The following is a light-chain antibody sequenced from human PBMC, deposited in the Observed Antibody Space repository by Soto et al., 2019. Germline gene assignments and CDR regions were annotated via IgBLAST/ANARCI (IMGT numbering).Light chain of an antibody. CDR3: QQSYSTRMYT. V-gene: IGKV1-39*01. CDR1: QSISSY. CDR2: AAS. Sequence: DIQMTQSPSSLSASVGDRVTITCRVSQSISSYLNWYQQKPGKAPKLLIYAASSLQSGVPSRFSGSGSGTDFTLTISSLQPEDFATYYCQQSYSTRMYTFGQGTRLEI. J-gene: IGKJ5*01.